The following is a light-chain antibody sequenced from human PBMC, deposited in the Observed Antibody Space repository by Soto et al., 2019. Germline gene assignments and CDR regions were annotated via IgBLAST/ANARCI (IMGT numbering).Light chain of an antibody. CDR2: RDY. J-gene: IGLJ3*02. CDR1: NIGSKS. CDR3: QVWDSPTAVL. V-gene: IGLV3-9*01. Sequence: SYELTQPLSVSVALGQTARLTCGGSNIGSKSVHWYQKRPGQAPVVVMYRDYHRPSEIPERFSGSNSGNTATLTISRAQAGDEADYYCQVWDSPTAVLFGGGTKLTVL.